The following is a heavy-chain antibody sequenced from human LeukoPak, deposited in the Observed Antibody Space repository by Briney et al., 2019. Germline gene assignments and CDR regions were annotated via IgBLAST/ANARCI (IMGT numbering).Heavy chain of an antibody. D-gene: IGHD2/OR15-2a*01. CDR3: ARVPPSMPPGLYGMDV. Sequence: SETLSLTCTVSGGSISSYYWSWIRQPAGKGLEWIGRIYTSGSTNYNPSLKSRVTMSVDTSNNQFSLKLSSVTAADTAVYYCARVPPSMPPGLYGMDVWGQGTTVTVSS. J-gene: IGHJ6*02. V-gene: IGHV4-4*07. CDR2: IYTSGST. CDR1: GGSISSYY.